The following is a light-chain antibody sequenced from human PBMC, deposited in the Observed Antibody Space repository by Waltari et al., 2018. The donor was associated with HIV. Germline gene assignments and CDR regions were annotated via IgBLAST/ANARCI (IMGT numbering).Light chain of an antibody. CDR3: QSFDSSLTTSGVI. J-gene: IGLJ2*01. Sequence: QSVVTQPPSVSGAPGQRVTISCSGSSSNIGAGYDVHWYQQLPGTAPKLLIYANINRPSGVPDRFSGSKSGSSASLAITGLQAEDEAHYYCQSFDSSLTTSGVIFGGGTKLTVL. CDR2: ANI. CDR1: SSNIGAGYD. V-gene: IGLV1-40*01.